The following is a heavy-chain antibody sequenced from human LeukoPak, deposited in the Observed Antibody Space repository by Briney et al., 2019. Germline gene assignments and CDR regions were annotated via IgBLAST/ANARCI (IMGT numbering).Heavy chain of an antibody. CDR3: ATGYFDWLSPPFDY. D-gene: IGHD3-9*01. CDR1: GYTFTDYY. Sequence: ASVKLSCKASGYTFTDYYMHWVQQAPGKGLEWMGRVDPEDGETIYAEKFQGRVTITADTSTDTAYMELSSLRSEDTAVYYCATGYFDWLSPPFDYWGQGTLVTVSS. V-gene: IGHV1-69-2*01. CDR2: VDPEDGET. J-gene: IGHJ4*02.